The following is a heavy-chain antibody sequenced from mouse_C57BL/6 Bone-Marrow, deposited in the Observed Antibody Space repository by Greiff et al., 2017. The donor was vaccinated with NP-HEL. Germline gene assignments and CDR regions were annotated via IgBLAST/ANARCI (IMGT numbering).Heavy chain of an antibody. CDR1: GYTFTSYW. CDR3: TRSTMVTTDYAMDY. J-gene: IGHJ4*01. Sequence: EVQLQQSGTVLARPGASVKMSCKTSGYTFTSYWMPWVKQRPGQGLEWIGAIYPGNSDTSYNQKFKGKAKLTAVTSASTAYMELSSLTNEDSAVYYCTRSTMVTTDYAMDYWGQGTSVTVSS. V-gene: IGHV1-5*01. D-gene: IGHD2-2*01. CDR2: IYPGNSDT.